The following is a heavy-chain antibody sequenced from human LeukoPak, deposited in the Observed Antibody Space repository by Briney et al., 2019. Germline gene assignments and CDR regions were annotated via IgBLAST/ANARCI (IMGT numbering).Heavy chain of an antibody. CDR2: IYSGGST. J-gene: IGHJ4*02. CDR3: ARDRDSSGYDYFDY. V-gene: IGHV3-66*01. CDR1: GFTVSSNF. Sequence: GGSLRLSCAASGFTVSSNFMSWVRQAPGKGLEWVSVIYSGGSTYYADSVKGRFTISRDNSKNTLYLQMNSLRAEDTAVYYCARDRDSSGYDYFDYWGQGTLVTVSS. D-gene: IGHD3-22*01.